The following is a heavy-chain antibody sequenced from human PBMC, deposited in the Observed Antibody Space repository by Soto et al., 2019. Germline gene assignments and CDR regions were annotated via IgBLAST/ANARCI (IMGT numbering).Heavy chain of an antibody. CDR1: RYTFTGYY. Sequence: ASVKVSFKASRYTFTGYYMHWVRQAPGQVLEWMGWINPNSGGTNYAQKFQGRVTMTRDTSISTAYMELSRLRSDDTAVYYCARGRWLQLPGYDYWGQGTLVTVSS. D-gene: IGHD5-12*01. CDR3: ARGRWLQLPGYDY. V-gene: IGHV1-2*02. CDR2: INPNSGGT. J-gene: IGHJ4*02.